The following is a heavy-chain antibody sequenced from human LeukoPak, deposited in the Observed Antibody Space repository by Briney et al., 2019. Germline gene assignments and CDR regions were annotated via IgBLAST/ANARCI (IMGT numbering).Heavy chain of an antibody. CDR3: AKGRSIAVAGNSGFDY. CDR1: GFTFSSYA. V-gene: IGHV3-23*01. J-gene: IGHJ4*02. CDR2: ISGSSGST. Sequence: GGSLRLSCAASGFTFSSYAMSWVRQAPGKGLEWVSGISGSSGSTYYADSVKGRFTISGDNSKNTLYLQMNSLRAEDTAVYYCAKGRSIAVAGNSGFDYWGQGTLVTVSP. D-gene: IGHD6-19*01.